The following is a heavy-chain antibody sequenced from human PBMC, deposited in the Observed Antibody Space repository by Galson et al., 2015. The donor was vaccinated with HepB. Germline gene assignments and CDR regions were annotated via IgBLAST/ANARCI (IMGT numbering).Heavy chain of an antibody. V-gene: IGHV3-53*01. CDR1: GFTVSSNY. CDR2: IYSGGST. Sequence: SLRLSCAASGFTVSSNYMSWVRQAPGKGLEWVSVIYSGGSTYYADSVKGRFTISRDNSKNTLYLQMNSLRAEDTAVYYCARDLVDSSGYTNWFDPWGQGTLVTVSS. CDR3: ARDLVDSSGYTNWFDP. J-gene: IGHJ5*02. D-gene: IGHD3-22*01.